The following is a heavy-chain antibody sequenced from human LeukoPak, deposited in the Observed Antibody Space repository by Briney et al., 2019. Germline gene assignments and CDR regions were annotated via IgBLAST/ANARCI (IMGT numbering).Heavy chain of an antibody. CDR1: GGSISTSSYY. CDR2: IYYSGST. D-gene: IGHD6-13*01. Sequence: SETLSLTCTVSGGSISTSSYYWGWIRQPPGKGLECIGNIYYSGSTYYNPSLKSRVTISVDTSKNQFSPKLNSVTAADTAVYYCARALYWSSWTLVFDYWGQGTLVTVSS. CDR3: ARALYWSSWTLVFDY. J-gene: IGHJ4*02. V-gene: IGHV4-39*07.